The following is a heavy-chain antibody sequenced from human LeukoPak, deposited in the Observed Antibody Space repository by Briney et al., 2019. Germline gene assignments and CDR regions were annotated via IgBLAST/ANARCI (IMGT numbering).Heavy chain of an antibody. Sequence: SETLSLTCAVYGGSFSGYYWSWIRQPPGKGLEWIGEINHSGSTNYNPSLKSRVTISVDTSKNQFSLKLSSVTAADTAVYYCAKVSSSFIIDYWGQGTLVTVSS. D-gene: IGHD6-13*01. V-gene: IGHV4-34*01. CDR2: INHSGST. CDR1: GGSFSGYY. J-gene: IGHJ4*02. CDR3: AKVSSSFIIDY.